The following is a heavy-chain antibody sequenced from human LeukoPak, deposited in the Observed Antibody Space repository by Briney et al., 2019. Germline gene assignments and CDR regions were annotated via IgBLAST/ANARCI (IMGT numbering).Heavy chain of an antibody. CDR3: GGTYGSGSPYRTGQFYSYGMAV. D-gene: IGHD3-10*01. V-gene: IGHV1-46*01. J-gene: IGHJ6*02. Sequence: ASVKVSCKASGYSRTTTYMHWVRQAPGQGLEWMGMINPTGGSISYSEKFQDRVTMTKDTSTSTVYMELNSLRYEDTAIYYCGGTYGSGSPYRTGQFYSYGMAVWGQGTTVTVSS. CDR2: INPTGGSI. CDR1: GYSRTTTY.